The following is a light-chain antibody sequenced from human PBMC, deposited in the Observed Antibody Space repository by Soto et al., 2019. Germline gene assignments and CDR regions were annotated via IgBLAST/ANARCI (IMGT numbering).Light chain of an antibody. Sequence: QSVLTQPRSVSGSPGQSVTISCTGTSTDFVSYNRVSWYQQPPGTAPKLMIYEVSKRPSGVPDRFSGSKSGNTASLTISGLQAADEADYYCSLYTSENAYVFGTGTKVTVL. CDR3: SLYTSENAYV. CDR2: EVS. J-gene: IGLJ1*01. CDR1: STDFVSYNR. V-gene: IGLV2-18*01.